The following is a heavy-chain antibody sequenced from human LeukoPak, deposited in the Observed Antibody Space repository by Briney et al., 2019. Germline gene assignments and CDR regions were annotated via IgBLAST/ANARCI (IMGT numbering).Heavy chain of an antibody. CDR2: IHYSGSA. V-gene: IGHV4-31*03. CDR1: GVSISSGGYR. CDR3: ARGVVAAKY. D-gene: IGHD2-15*01. J-gene: IGHJ4*02. Sequence: SQTLSLTCTVSGVSISSGGYRWSWIRHHPGKGLELIGYIHYSGSAYYNPSLKSRVTISVDTSKNQFSLKLSSVTAADTAVYYCARGVVAAKYWGQGTLVTVSS.